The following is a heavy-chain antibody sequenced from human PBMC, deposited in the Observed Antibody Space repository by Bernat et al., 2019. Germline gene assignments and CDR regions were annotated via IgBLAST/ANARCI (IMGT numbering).Heavy chain of an antibody. CDR3: ARAYWRGRLFRKTDAFDI. Sequence: QVQLQESGPGLVKPSQTLSLTCTVSGGSISSGGYYWSWIRQHPGKGLEWIGYIYYSGSTYYNPSLKSRVTISVDTTKNQFSLKLSSVTAADTAVYYCARAYWRGRLFRKTDAFDIWGQGKMVTVSS. J-gene: IGHJ3*02. CDR2: IYYSGST. D-gene: IGHD2-8*02. CDR1: GGSISSGGYY. V-gene: IGHV4-31*03.